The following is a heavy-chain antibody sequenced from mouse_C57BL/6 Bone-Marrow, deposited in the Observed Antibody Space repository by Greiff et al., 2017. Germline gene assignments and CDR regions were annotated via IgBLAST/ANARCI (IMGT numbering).Heavy chain of an antibody. V-gene: IGHV1-56*01. Sequence: QVQLKESGPELVRPGASVKISCKAPGYTFTSHWMQWVRQRPGQGLEWIGEIFPGSGSTYYNEKFKDKATLTADKSSSTVYMELSRLTSEDSAVYFCARHEAWDAFFDYWGQGTTLTVSS. CDR1: GYTFTSHW. CDR3: ARHEAWDAFFDY. CDR2: IFPGSGST. D-gene: IGHD4-1*01. J-gene: IGHJ2*01.